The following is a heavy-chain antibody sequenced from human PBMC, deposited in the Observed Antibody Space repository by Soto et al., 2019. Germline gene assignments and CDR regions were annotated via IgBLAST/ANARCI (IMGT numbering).Heavy chain of an antibody. J-gene: IGHJ3*02. CDR3: ARGIEMTTLWGDAFDI. Sequence: QVQLVQSGAEVKKPGASVKVSCKASGYTFTSYDINWVRQATGQGLEWMGWMNPNTGNTGYAQKFQGRVTMTRNTXKXXAYMELSSLRSEDTAVYYCARGIEMTTLWGDAFDIWGQGTLVTVSS. D-gene: IGHD3-16*01. V-gene: IGHV1-8*01. CDR1: GYTFTSYD. CDR2: MNPNTGNT.